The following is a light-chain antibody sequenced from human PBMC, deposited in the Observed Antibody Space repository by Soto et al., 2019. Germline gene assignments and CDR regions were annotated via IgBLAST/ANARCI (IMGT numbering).Light chain of an antibody. CDR3: AAWGDDLLSAV. CDR2: RNN. Sequence: QSVLIQAPSASAAPGQTVTISCSGSPSNIGSNYVFWYQHRPGTAPKLLIYRNNQRPSGVPDRFSGSKSGASASLTISGLRAEDEADYYCAAWGDDLLSAVFGGRTKLTVL. CDR1: PSNIGSNY. J-gene: IGLJ3*02. V-gene: IGLV1-47*01.